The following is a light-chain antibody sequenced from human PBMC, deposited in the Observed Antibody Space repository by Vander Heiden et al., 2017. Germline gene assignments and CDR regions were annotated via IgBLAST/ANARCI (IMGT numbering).Light chain of an antibody. CDR1: QGISSR. CDR3: QVSNSFAVT. Sequence: PMTPFPSSVSASVGDRVTITCRASQGISSRLAWHQQKPGKAPKLLIYAVSSLQSRVPSRHSDCGSGRDFTLTMSSRQPKDFTTYYSQVSNSFAVTFGGGTKVEIK. J-gene: IGKJ4*01. CDR2: AVS. V-gene: IGKV1-12*01.